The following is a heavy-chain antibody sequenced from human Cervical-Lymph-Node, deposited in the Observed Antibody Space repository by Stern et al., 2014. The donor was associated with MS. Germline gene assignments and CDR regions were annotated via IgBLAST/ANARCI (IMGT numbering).Heavy chain of an antibody. Sequence: VQLVESGGALVQPGGSLRLSCAASGFTFSRFAMSWVRQAPGKGLEWVSTIGGSGAGPYYADSVKGRFTISRDNSNNALSLQMNSLRGDDTAIYYCAKDSGFYGIYNEYFHHWGQGTLVTVSS. CDR2: IGGSGAGP. CDR1: GFTFSRFA. J-gene: IGHJ1*01. CDR3: AKDSGFYGIYNEYFHH. V-gene: IGHV3-23*04. D-gene: IGHD3-9*01.